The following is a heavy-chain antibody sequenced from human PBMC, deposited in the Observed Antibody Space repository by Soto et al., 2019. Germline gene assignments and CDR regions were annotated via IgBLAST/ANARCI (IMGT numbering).Heavy chain of an antibody. V-gene: IGHV3-33*01. Sequence: GGSLRLSCAASGFPFSSYGMHWVRQAPGKGLEWVAVIWYDGSNKYYADSVKGRFTISRDNSKNTLYLQMNSLRAEDTAVYYCARDRSSSSWYTTFDPWGQGTLVTVSS. CDR2: IWYDGSNK. J-gene: IGHJ5*02. CDR1: GFPFSSYG. CDR3: ARDRSSSSWYTTFDP. D-gene: IGHD6-13*01.